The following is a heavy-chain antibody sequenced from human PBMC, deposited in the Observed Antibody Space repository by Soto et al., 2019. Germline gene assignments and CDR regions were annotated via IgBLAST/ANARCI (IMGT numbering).Heavy chain of an antibody. CDR1: GGSISSYY. J-gene: IGHJ4*02. CDR2: IYTRGST. Sequence: PSETLSLTCTVSGGSISSYYWSCIRQPAGKGLEWIGLIYTRGSTNYNPSLKSRVTMSVDTSKNQFSLKLSSVTAADTAVYYCARASKRWLRQSYYFDYWGQGTLVTVSS. V-gene: IGHV4-4*07. CDR3: ARASKRWLRQSYYFDY. D-gene: IGHD5-12*01.